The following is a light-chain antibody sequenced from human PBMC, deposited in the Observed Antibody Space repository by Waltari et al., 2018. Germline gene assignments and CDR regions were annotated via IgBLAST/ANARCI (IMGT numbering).Light chain of an antibody. CDR3: CSYAGSYPWV. J-gene: IGLJ3*02. V-gene: IGLV2-11*01. CDR1: SSDVGGYNY. CDR2: DVS. Sequence: QSALTQPRSVSGSPGQSVTIPCTGTSSDVGGYNYVSWYQQHPGKAPKLMIYDVSKRPSGVPDRFSGSKSSNTASLTISGLQAEDEADYYCCSYAGSYPWVFGGGTKLTVL.